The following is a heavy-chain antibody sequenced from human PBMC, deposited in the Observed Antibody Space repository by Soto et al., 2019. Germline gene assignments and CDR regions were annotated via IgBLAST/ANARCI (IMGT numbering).Heavy chain of an antibody. V-gene: IGHV1-3*01. CDR2: INAGNGNT. Sequence: GASVKVSCKASGYTFTTYVMHWVRQAPGQRLEWMGWINAGNGNTKYSQKFQGRVTITRDTSASTAYMELSSLRSEDTAVYYCASGYDSSGYYLNGYFQHWGQGTPVTVSS. J-gene: IGHJ1*01. CDR3: ASGYDSSGYYLNGYFQH. CDR1: GYTFTTYV. D-gene: IGHD3-22*01.